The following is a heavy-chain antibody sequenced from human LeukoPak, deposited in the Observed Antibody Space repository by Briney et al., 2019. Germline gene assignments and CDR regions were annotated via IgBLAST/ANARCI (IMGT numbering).Heavy chain of an antibody. V-gene: IGHV4-39*01. Sequence: PSETLSLTXTVSGGSISSSSYYWGWIRQPPGKGLEWIGSIYYSGSTYYNPSLKSRVTISVDTSKNQFSLKLSSVTAADTAVYYCARLDFHFDYWGQGTLVTVSS. CDR3: ARLDFHFDY. J-gene: IGHJ4*02. CDR1: GGSISSSSYY. CDR2: IYYSGST.